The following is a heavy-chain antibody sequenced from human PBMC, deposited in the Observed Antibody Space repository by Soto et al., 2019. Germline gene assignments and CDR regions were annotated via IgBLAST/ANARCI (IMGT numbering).Heavy chain of an antibody. V-gene: IGHV3-48*02. J-gene: IGHJ6*02. CDR1: GFTFSSHT. D-gene: IGHD3-10*01. CDR2: ITSTSSTK. CDR3: ARRITMVRGPYYYYAMDV. Sequence: GGSLRLSCAASGFTFSSHTMNWVRQAPGKGLEWISYITSTSSTKNYADSVKGRFTISRDNANNSLYLQMNSLRDEDTAVYYCARRITMVRGPYYYYAMDVWGQGTTVTVS.